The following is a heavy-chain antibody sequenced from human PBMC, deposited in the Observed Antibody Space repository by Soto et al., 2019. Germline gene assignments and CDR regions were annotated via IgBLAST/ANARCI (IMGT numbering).Heavy chain of an antibody. J-gene: IGHJ5*02. CDR3: AGFKEGKIVGLRWLDP. V-gene: IGHV3-11*01. D-gene: IGHD3-16*02. CDR1: GVDFRGSY. CDR2: ISDTGRTI. Sequence: GSLRLSCVGSGVDFRGSYMNWIRQAPGKGLEWISYISDTGRTIHYADSVKGRFVISRDNSRDSLYLQMNDLRADDTAIYYCAGFKEGKIVGLRWLDPWGQGTRVTVSS.